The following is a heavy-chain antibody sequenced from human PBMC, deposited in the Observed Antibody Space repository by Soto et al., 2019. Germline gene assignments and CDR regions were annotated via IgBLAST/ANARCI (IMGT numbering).Heavy chain of an antibody. J-gene: IGHJ4*02. CDR2: IYGDNDK. V-gene: IGHV2-5*02. Sequence: QITLKESGPSPVKPTQTLTVTCTFPGFSLSNSGVGVAWIRQPPGKALEWLALIYGDNDKRYSPSLNTRLTTTKDTSKTQVALTMTNLDPVDTATYYCAHSTLHDSGDYQPGTSHVFDSWGQGPLVTGSS. D-gene: IGHD4-17*01. CDR1: GFSLSNSGVG. CDR3: AHSTLHDSGDYQPGTSHVFDS.